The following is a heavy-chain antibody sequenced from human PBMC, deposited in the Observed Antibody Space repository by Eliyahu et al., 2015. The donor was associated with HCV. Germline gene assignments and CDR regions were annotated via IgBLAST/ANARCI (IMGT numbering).Heavy chain of an antibody. CDR3: ARDLGHTYYEGALDI. Sequence: QVQLVESGGGLVKPGGSLRLSCVASXXPXXDSXLNWVRQTPGKXLEWLSCISPTSETIYYADSVKGRFTISRDNAKNSLFLQMTGLRGEDTAIYFCARDLGHTYYEGALDIWGQGTMVTVFS. J-gene: IGHJ3*02. D-gene: IGHD3-3*01. V-gene: IGHV3-11*01. CDR2: ISPTSETI. CDR1: XXPXXDSX.